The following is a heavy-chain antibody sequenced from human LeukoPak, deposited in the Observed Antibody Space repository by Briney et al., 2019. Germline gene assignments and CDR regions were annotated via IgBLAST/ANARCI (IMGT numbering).Heavy chain of an antibody. CDR2: INQSGST. CDR1: GGPFSGYY. D-gene: IGHD2-2*01. J-gene: IGHJ5*02. V-gene: IGHV4-34*01. CDR3: AGDNPYCSSTSCYAGWFDP. Sequence: SETLSLTCAVCGGPFSGYYWSWIRQPPGKGREGVGEINQSGSTNYNPSLKSRVTISVDTSKNQFSLKLSSVTAADTAVYYCAGDNPYCSSTSCYAGWFDPWGQGTLVTVSS.